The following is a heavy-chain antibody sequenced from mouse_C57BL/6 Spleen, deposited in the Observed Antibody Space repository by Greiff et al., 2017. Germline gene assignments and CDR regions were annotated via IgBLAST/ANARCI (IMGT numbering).Heavy chain of an antibody. CDR3: ARDLPGGFAY. D-gene: IGHD2-1*01. CDR1: GYSFTSGYY. J-gene: IGHJ3*01. V-gene: IGHV3-6*01. CDR2: ISYDGSN. Sequence: EVKLVESGPGLVKPSQSLSLTCSVTGYSFTSGYYWYWIRQFPGNKLEWMGYISYDGSNNYNPSLKNSISITRDTSKTQYFLKLNSVSTEDTATYYCARDLPGGFAYWGQGTLVTVSA.